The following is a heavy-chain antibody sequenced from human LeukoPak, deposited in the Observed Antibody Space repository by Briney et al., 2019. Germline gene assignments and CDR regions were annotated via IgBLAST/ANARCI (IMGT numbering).Heavy chain of an antibody. CDR2: IHQHGNEK. V-gene: IGHV3-7*01. CDR3: ATLNGPLFEY. D-gene: IGHD2-8*01. J-gene: IGHJ4*02. CDR1: GFTFSNYW. Sequence: GGSLRLSCAASGFTFSNYWMSWVRQAPGKGLEWVASIHQHGNEKYFEDSVRGRFTISRDNAKNSLYLQMSSLRAEDTAVYYCATLNGPLFEYWGQGTLVTVSS.